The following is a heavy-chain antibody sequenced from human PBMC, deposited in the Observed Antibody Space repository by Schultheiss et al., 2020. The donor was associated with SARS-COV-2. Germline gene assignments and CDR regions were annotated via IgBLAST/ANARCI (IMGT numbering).Heavy chain of an antibody. CDR1: GGSISSYY. V-gene: IGHV4-59*08. Sequence: SETLSLTCTVSGGSISSYYWSWIRQPPGKGLEWIGYIYYSGSTNYNPSLKSRVTISVDTSKNQFSLKLSSVTAADTAVYYCARSIQLWLQDYFDYWGQGTLVTVSS. D-gene: IGHD5-18*01. CDR3: ARSIQLWLQDYFDY. CDR2: IYYSGST. J-gene: IGHJ4*02.